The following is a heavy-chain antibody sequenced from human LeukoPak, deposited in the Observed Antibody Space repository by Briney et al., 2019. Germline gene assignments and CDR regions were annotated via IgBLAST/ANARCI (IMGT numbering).Heavy chain of an antibody. V-gene: IGHV4-59*01. Sequence: ASETLSLTCTVSGGSISSYYWSWIRQPPGKGLEWIGYIYYSGSTNYNPSLKSRVTISVDTSKNQFSLKLSSVTAADTAVYYCARGGTMVRGLDYYYMDVWGKGTTVTISS. CDR3: ARGGTMVRGLDYYYMDV. CDR1: GGSISSYY. J-gene: IGHJ6*03. D-gene: IGHD3-10*01. CDR2: IYYSGST.